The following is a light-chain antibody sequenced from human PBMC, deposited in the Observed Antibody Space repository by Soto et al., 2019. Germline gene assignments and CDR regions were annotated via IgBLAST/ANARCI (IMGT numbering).Light chain of an antibody. CDR1: QGVSSNY. CDR3: QHYGSSRT. Sequence: EIMMTQSPGTLSLSPGERATLSCRASQGVSSNYLAWYQQKSGQAPRLLLYGTSSRVTGIPERFSGGGSGTDFTLTISRLEPEDFAVYYCQHYGSSRTFGQGTKVDI. CDR2: GTS. V-gene: IGKV3-20*01. J-gene: IGKJ1*01.